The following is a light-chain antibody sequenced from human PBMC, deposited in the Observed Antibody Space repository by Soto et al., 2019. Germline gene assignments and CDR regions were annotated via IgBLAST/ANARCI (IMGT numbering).Light chain of an antibody. J-gene: IGKJ5*01. V-gene: IGKV3-20*01. CDR1: QSVSTN. CDR3: QHYDRSHPAIT. Sequence: VMTQSPATRSVSPGERAALSCRASQSVSTNLAWYQQKPGQAPRLLIYGASNRATGIPDRFSGSGSGTDFTLTISRLEPEDFAVYYCQHYDRSHPAITFGQGTRLEIK. CDR2: GAS.